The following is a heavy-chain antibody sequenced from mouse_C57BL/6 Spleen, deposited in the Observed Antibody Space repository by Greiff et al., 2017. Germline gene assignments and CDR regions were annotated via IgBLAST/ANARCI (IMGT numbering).Heavy chain of an antibody. CDR2: ISYDGSN. Sequence: EVKLMESGPGLVKPSQSLSLTCSVTGYSITSGYYWNWIRQFPGNKLEWMGYISYDGSNNYNPSLKNRISITRDTSKNQFFLKLNSVTTEDTATYYCARGAVVANVDYWGQGTTLTVSS. V-gene: IGHV3-6*01. CDR3: ARGAVVANVDY. D-gene: IGHD1-1*01. J-gene: IGHJ2*01. CDR1: GYSITSGYY.